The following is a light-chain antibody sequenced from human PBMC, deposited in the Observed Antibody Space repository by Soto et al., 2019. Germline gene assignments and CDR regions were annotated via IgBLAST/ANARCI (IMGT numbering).Light chain of an antibody. V-gene: IGKV3-15*01. CDR1: QSVSSK. Sequence: EIVMTQSPATLSMSPGARATLSCRASQSVSSKLAWYQQKPGQAPRLLIYGASTRATGIPARFSGSGSGTEFTLTISSLQSEDFAVYYCQQYNDLPKTFGQGTKLEIK. CDR3: QQYNDLPKT. CDR2: GAS. J-gene: IGKJ2*01.